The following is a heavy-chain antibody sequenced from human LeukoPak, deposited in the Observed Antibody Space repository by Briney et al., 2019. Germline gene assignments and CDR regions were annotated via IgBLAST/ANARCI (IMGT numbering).Heavy chain of an antibody. D-gene: IGHD2-8*02. CDR1: GFTFTTYA. CDR3: AKVLSLTDQYWYGMDV. J-gene: IGHJ6*02. V-gene: IGHV3-23*01. CDR2: ISDSGSRT. Sequence: GGSLRLSCAASGFTFTTYAMIWIRQAPGKGLEWVSGISDSGSRTYYADSVKGRFTVSRDHSENTVSLQMNSLRADDTAVYYCAKVLSLTDQYWYGMDVWGQGATVSVSS.